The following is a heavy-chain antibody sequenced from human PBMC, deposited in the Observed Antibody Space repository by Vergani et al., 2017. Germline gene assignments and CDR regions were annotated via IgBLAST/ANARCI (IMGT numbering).Heavy chain of an antibody. CDR1: GFSLSNARMG. CDR2: LFSNDEK. Sequence: QVTLKESGPVLVKPTETLTLPCTVSGFSLSNARMGVSLLRQPPGKALECLAHLFSNDEKSYSTSLQSRLTISKDTSKNQVVLTLTNMDPVDTATYYCARSTYYFDYWGQGTLVTVSS. CDR3: ARSTYYFDY. V-gene: IGHV2-26*01. J-gene: IGHJ4*02.